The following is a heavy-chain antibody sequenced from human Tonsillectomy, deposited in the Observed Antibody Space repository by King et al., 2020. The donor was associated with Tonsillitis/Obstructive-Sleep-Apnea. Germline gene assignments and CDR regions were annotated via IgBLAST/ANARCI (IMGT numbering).Heavy chain of an antibody. CDR1: GFTFSNYG. V-gene: IGHV3-33*01. J-gene: IGHJ4*02. CDR2: IWFGGSNK. CDR3: ASSYGDYVGRYFDY. Sequence: VQLVESGGGVVQPGGSLRLSLAASGFTFSNYGMHWVRQAPGKGLEWLAVIWFGGSNKFYTDSGKGGLTISRDNSKNTLYLQMNSLRAEDTAVYYCASSYGDYVGRYFDYWGQGTLVTVSS. D-gene: IGHD4-17*01.